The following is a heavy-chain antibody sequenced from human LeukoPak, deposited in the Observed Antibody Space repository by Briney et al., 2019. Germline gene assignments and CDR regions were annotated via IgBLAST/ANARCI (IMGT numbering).Heavy chain of an antibody. Sequence: GGSLRLSCAASGFTFSSYAMHWVRQAPGKGLEWVAVISYDGSDKYYADSVKGRFTISRDNSKNTLYLQMNSLRAEDTAVYYCARDLSDFWSGYIGPVDYWGQGTLVTVSS. CDR2: ISYDGSDK. J-gene: IGHJ4*02. CDR1: GFTFSSYA. CDR3: ARDLSDFWSGYIGPVDY. V-gene: IGHV3-30*04. D-gene: IGHD3-3*01.